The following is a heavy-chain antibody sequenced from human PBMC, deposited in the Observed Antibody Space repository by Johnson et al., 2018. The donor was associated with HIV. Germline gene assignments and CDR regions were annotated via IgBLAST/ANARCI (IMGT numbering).Heavy chain of an antibody. V-gene: IGHV3-53*01. CDR3: ARDSSGIAGGGAFDI. J-gene: IGHJ3*02. Sequence: VQLVESGGGLIQPGGSLRLSCAASGFTVSSNYMSWVRQAPGKGLEWVSVIYSGGSTYYADSVKGRFTTSRDNSKNTLYLQMNSLRAEDTAVYYCARDSSGIAGGGAFDIWGQGTMVTVSS. CDR2: IYSGGST. CDR1: GFTVSSNY. D-gene: IGHD3-22*01.